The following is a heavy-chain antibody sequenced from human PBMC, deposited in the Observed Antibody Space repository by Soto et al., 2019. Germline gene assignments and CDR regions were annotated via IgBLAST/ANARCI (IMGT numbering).Heavy chain of an antibody. CDR1: GFTFSSYW. CDR3: ARGLSSSGWYRGAYYFDY. CDR2: IKQDGSEK. D-gene: IGHD6-19*01. J-gene: IGHJ4*02. V-gene: IGHV3-7*03. Sequence: GGSLRLSCAASGFTFSSYWMSWVRQAPGKGLEWVANIKQDGSEKYYVDPVKGRFTISRDNAKNSLYLQMNSLRAEDTAVYYCARGLSSSGWYRGAYYFDYWGQGTLVTVSS.